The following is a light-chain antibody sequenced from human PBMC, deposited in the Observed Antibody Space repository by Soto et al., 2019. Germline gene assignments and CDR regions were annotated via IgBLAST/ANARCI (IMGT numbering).Light chain of an antibody. J-gene: IGKJ1*01. CDR2: DAS. Sequence: IHMTHSPSTLSTSPADRVTITFRASQSISSRLAWYQQKPGQAPKLLIYDASSLQSGVPSRFSGSGSGTEFTLTISSLQPDDLATYYCQQYETFSGTFGPGTKVDIK. CDR1: QSISSR. CDR3: QQYETFSGT. V-gene: IGKV1-5*01.